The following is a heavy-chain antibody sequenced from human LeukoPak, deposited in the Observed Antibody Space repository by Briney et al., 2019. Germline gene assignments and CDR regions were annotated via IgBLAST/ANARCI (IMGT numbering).Heavy chain of an antibody. Sequence: GGSLRLSCVASGFIFNDYAMSWVRQAPGKGLEWVSGISGNGDRRHYGGIVKGRFTISRDNSKNTLYLQVNSLRAEDTAVYYCAKDGAYNSVWFPNDYWGQGTLVTVSS. CDR3: AKDGAYNSVWFPNDY. V-gene: IGHV3-23*01. D-gene: IGHD6-19*01. CDR1: GFIFNDYA. J-gene: IGHJ4*02. CDR2: ISGNGDRR.